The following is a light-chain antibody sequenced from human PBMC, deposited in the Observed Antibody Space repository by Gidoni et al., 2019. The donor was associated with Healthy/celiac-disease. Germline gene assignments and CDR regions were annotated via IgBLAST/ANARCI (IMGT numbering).Light chain of an antibody. Sequence: ESLMTQPPLSLPVTPGEPASISCRSSQNLLHSNGYNYLDWYLQKPGQSPQLLIYLGSNRASGVPDRFSGSGSGTDFTLKISRVEAEDVGVYYCMQARQTPPTFGQGTKVEIK. V-gene: IGKV2-28*01. J-gene: IGKJ1*01. CDR1: QNLLHSNGYNY. CDR2: LGS. CDR3: MQARQTPPT.